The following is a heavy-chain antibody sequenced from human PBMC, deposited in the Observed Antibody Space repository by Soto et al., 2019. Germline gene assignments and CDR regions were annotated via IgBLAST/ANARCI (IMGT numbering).Heavy chain of an antibody. D-gene: IGHD3-3*01. CDR2: TYYRSKWYY. J-gene: IGHJ4*01. V-gene: IGHV6-1*01. CDR3: ASGEQYYWRIFDY. Sequence: LHALSLTCVITGYSLSRYRAGRSWVRQSPSRGLEWLARTYYRSKWYYEYAVSVRGRITINPDTYKNQSCRTLNSVTHEDTAVYLCASGEQYYWRIFDYWGQGTPVTVSS. CDR1: GYSLSRYRAG.